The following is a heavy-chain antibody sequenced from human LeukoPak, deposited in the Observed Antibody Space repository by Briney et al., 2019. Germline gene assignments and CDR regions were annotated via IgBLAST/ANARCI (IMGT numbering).Heavy chain of an antibody. V-gene: IGHV3-7*01. J-gene: IGHJ4*02. D-gene: IGHD1-26*01. Sequence: GGSLRLSCAASGFTFSTYWMSWVRQAPGKGLEWVANIKQDGSEKHYVDSVKGRFTSSRDNAKNSLYLQMNSLRAEDTAVYYCARGYSGRWYYFDYWGQGTLVTVSS. CDR2: IKQDGSEK. CDR3: ARGYSGRWYYFDY. CDR1: GFTFSTYW.